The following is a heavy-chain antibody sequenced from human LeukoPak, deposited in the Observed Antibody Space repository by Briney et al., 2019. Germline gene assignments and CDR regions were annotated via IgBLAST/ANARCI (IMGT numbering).Heavy chain of an antibody. V-gene: IGHV1-8*03. J-gene: IGHJ6*03. CDR2: MNPNSGNT. Sequence: ASVKVSCKASGYTFTNYDINWVRQATGQGLEWMGWMNPNSGNTGYAQKFQGRVTITRDTSINTAYMELSSLRSEDSAVYYCARGTAYSNYGASYYYYMDVWGKGTTVTVSS. D-gene: IGHD4-11*01. CDR1: GYTFTNYD. CDR3: ARGTAYSNYGASYYYYMDV.